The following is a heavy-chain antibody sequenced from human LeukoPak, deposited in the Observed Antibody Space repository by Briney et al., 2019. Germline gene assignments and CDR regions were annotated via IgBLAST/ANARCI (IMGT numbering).Heavy chain of an antibody. Sequence: SEALSLTCTVSGGSIISSDYHWGWVRQPPGKGLEWIGTISYSGNTDYNPSLRSRVTISVDTSNNQFSLRLGSVTAADTAVYHCARHCCSAPSKRVFDIWGQGTMVTVSS. J-gene: IGHJ3*02. V-gene: IGHV4-39*01. CDR2: ISYSGNT. CDR1: GGSIISSDYH. CDR3: ARHCCSAPSKRVFDI. D-gene: IGHD2-15*01.